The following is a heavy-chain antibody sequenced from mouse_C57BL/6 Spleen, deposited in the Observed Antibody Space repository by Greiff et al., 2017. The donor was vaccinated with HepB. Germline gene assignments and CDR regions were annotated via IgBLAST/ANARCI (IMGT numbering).Heavy chain of an antibody. Sequence: QVQLQQPGAELVRPGSSVKLSCKASGYTFTSYWMHWVKQRPIQGLEWIGNIDPSDSETHYNQKFKDKATLTVDKSSSTAYMQLSSLTSEDSAVYYCARGIVATSYFDYWSQGTTLTVSS. CDR3: ARGIVATSYFDY. D-gene: IGHD1-1*01. CDR1: GYTFTSYW. J-gene: IGHJ2*01. V-gene: IGHV1-52*01. CDR2: IDPSDSET.